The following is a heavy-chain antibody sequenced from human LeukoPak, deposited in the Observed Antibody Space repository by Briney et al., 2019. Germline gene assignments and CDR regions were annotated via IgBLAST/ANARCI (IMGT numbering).Heavy chain of an antibody. CDR2: ISGSGGDT. D-gene: IGHD3-10*01. J-gene: IGHJ4*02. Sequence: GGSLRLSCAASGFTFNIYAMNWVRQAPGKGLEWVSTISGSGGDTYYADSVKGRFTISRDNSKNTLYLQMNTLRAEDTAVYYCAKDPTYGSSSNYFDYWGQGTLVAVSS. CDR3: AKDPTYGSSSNYFDY. V-gene: IGHV3-23*01. CDR1: GFTFNIYA.